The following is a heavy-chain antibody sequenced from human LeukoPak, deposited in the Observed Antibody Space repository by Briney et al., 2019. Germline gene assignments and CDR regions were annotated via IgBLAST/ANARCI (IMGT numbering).Heavy chain of an antibody. CDR1: GYTFTSYG. D-gene: IGHD3-10*01. V-gene: IGHV1-18*01. CDR2: ISAYNGNT. CDR3: ARATYYYGSGSYYTRENWFDP. J-gene: IGHJ5*02. Sequence: ASVEVSCKASGYTFTSYGISWVRQAPGQGLEWMGWISAYNGNTNYAQKLQGRVTMTTDTSTSTAYMELRSLRSDDTAVYYCARATYYYGSGSYYTRENWFDPWGQGTLVTVSS.